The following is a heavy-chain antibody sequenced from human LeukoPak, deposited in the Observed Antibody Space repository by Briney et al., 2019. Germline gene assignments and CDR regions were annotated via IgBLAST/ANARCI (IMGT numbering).Heavy chain of an antibody. CDR1: GFTFSSYA. CDR3: ARDRFDY. Sequence: GGSLRLSCAASGFTFSSYAMHWVRQAPGKGLEWVAVISYDGSNKYYADSVKGRFTISRDNSKNTVYLQMNSLRIEDTAVYYCARDRFDYWGQGTLSPSPQ. CDR2: ISYDGSNK. V-gene: IGHV3-30-3*01. J-gene: IGHJ4*02.